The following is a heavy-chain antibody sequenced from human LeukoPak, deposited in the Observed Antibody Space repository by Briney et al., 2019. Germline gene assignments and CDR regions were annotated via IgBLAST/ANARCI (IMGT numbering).Heavy chain of an antibody. CDR1: GGSINYYY. J-gene: IGHJ4*02. CDR2: IHYSGST. Sequence: PSETLSLTCTVSGGSINYYYWMWVRQPPGKGLEWVGYIHYSGSTNYNPSLKSRVTISADTSRNQLSLKLSSVTAADAAVYYCARDKNAYNISPAFDYWGQGTLVTVSS. CDR3: ARDKNAYNISPAFDY. V-gene: IGHV4-59*01. D-gene: IGHD6-13*01.